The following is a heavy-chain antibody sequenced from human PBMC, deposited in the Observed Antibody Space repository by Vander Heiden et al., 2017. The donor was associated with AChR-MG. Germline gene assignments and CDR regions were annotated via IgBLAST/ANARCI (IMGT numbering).Heavy chain of an antibody. CDR1: GGTFSSSA. V-gene: IGHV1-69*06. Sequence: QVQLVQSGAEVKKPGSSVKVSCKASGGTFSSSAIGGVRQAPGQGPEWMGGIIPIFGTANYAQKFQGRVTITADKSTSTAYMELSSLRSEDTAVYYCARVSYRDYYDSSGYYSGDYWGQGTLVTVSS. D-gene: IGHD3-22*01. J-gene: IGHJ4*02. CDR2: IIPIFGTA. CDR3: ARVSYRDYYDSSGYYSGDY.